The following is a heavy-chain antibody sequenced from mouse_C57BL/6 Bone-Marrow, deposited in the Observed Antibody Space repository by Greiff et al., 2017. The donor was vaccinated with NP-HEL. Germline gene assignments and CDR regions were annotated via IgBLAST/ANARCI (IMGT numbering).Heavy chain of an antibody. D-gene: IGHD1-1*01. CDR3: ARGGSYYYGSSYWYFDV. CDR2: ISTYYGDA. V-gene: IGHV1-67*01. CDR1: GYTFTDYA. Sequence: VQLQQSGPELVRPGVSVKISCKGSGYTFTDYAMHWVKQSHAKSLEWIGVISTYYGDASYNQKFKDKATMTVDKSSSTAYMELARLTSEDSAVYYCARGGSYYYGSSYWYFDVWGTGTTVTVSS. J-gene: IGHJ1*03.